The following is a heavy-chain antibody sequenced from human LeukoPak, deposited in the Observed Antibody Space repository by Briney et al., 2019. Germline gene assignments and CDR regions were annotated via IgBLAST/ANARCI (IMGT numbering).Heavy chain of an antibody. CDR1: GYTFTGYY. Sequence: GASVRVSCKASGYTFTGYYMHWVRQAPGQGLEWMEWINPNSGGTNDAQKFQDRVTMTRDTSISTVYMELSRLRSDDTAVYYCARSPDILTGEKFDYWGQGTLVTVSS. CDR2: INPNSGGT. V-gene: IGHV1-2*02. J-gene: IGHJ4*02. CDR3: ARSPDILTGEKFDY. D-gene: IGHD3-9*01.